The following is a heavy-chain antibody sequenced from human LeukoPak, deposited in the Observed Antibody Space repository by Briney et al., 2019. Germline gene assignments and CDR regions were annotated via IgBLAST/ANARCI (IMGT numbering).Heavy chain of an antibody. CDR3: ARGRTYYDFWSGYYKTPQFDY. CDR2: INHSGST. D-gene: IGHD3-3*01. Sequence: SETLSLTCAVYGGSFNGYYWSWIRQPPGKGLEWIGEINHSGSTNYNPSLKSRVTISVDTSKNQFSLKLSSVTAADTAVYYCARGRTYYDFWSGYYKTPQFDYWGQGTLVTVSS. J-gene: IGHJ4*02. CDR1: GGSFNGYY. V-gene: IGHV4-34*01.